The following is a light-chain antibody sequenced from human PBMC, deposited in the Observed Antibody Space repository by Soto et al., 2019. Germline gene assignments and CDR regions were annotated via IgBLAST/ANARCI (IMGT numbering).Light chain of an antibody. CDR1: LSLVYSDGSTY. Sequence: DVVLTQSPLSLPVTLGQPASISCRSSLSLVYSDGSTYLNWFQQRPGQSPRRLIYKVSNRGSEVLDRFSGSGSGTDITLEISRVEAEDVGVYYFTQGTHWPPITFGQETRLQIK. CDR2: KVS. V-gene: IGKV2-30*01. CDR3: TQGTHWPPIT. J-gene: IGKJ5*01.